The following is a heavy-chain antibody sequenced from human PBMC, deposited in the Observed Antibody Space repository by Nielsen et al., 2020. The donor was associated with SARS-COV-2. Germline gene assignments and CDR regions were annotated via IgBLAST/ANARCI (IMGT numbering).Heavy chain of an antibody. CDR1: GGSISSYY. J-gene: IGHJ4*02. CDR3: ARKRGGALAGSFDY. CDR2: FYYSGTT. D-gene: IGHD2-21*01. Sequence: SETLSLTCTVSGGSISSYYWSWVRQPPGKRLEWIGYFYYSGTTNFNPSLKSRVSMSVDTSKNQFSLKLMSVTAADTAVYYCARKRGGALAGSFDYWGQGTLVTVSS. V-gene: IGHV4-59*08.